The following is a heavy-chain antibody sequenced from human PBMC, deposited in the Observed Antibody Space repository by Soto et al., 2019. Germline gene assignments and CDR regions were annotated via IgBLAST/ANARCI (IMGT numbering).Heavy chain of an antibody. J-gene: IGHJ3*02. V-gene: IGHV1-8*01. CDR1: GYTFTSYD. CDR3: AFSDSSSAFDI. CDR2: MNPNSGNT. D-gene: IGHD6-6*01. Sequence: ASLKVSCKASGYTFTSYDINWVRQATGQGLEWMGWMNPNSGNTGYAQKFQGRVTMTRNTSISTAYMELSSLRSEDTAVHYCAFSDSSSAFDIWGQGTMVTVSS.